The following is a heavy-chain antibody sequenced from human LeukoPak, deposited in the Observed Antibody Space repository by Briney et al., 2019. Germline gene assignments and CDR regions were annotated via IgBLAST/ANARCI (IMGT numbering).Heavy chain of an antibody. V-gene: IGHV4-61*02. J-gene: IGHJ4*02. CDR2: IYSSGST. D-gene: IGHD2-2*01. CDR1: GDPITRDSYY. Sequence: SQTLSLTCTVSGDPITRDSYYWSWIRQPAGKGLEWIGRIYSSGSTNYNPSLKSRVTISVDTSKNQFSLKLSSVTAADTAVYYCARARIGYCSGPICYGGFYFDSWGQGTLVTVSS. CDR3: ARARIGYCSGPICYGGFYFDS.